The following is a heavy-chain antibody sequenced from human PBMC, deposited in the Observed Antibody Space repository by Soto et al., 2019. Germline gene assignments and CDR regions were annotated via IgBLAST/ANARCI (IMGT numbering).Heavy chain of an antibody. D-gene: IGHD6-13*01. V-gene: IGHV4-34*01. CDR2: INHSGST. CDR3: AVLYSSSPLYNWFDP. Sequence: SETLSLTCAVYGGSFSGYYWSWIRQPPGKGLEWIGEINHSGSTNYSPSLKSRVTISVDTSKNQFSLKLSSVTAADTAVYYCAVLYSSSPLYNWFDPWGQGTLVTVSS. J-gene: IGHJ5*02. CDR1: GGSFSGYY.